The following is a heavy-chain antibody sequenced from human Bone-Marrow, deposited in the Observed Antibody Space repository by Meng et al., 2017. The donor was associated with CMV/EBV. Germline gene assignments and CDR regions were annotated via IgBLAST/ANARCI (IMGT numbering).Heavy chain of an antibody. CDR2: ISGSGGST. J-gene: IGHJ5*02. V-gene: IGHV3-23*01. Sequence: GESLKISCATSGFTCSSYAMSWVRQAPGKGLEWVSTISGSGGSTYHADSVKGRFTISRDNSKNTLYLQMNSLRAEDTAVYYCAKLQYYDFWSGYYSGWFDPWGQGTLVTVSS. CDR1: GFTCSSYA. CDR3: AKLQYYDFWSGYYSGWFDP. D-gene: IGHD3-3*01.